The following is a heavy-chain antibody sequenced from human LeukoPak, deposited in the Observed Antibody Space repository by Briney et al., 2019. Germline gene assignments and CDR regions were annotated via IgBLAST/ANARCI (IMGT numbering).Heavy chain of an antibody. D-gene: IGHD1-7*01. CDR2: INHSGST. CDR1: GGSFSGYY. J-gene: IGHJ4*02. Sequence: SETLSLTCAVYGGSFSGYYWSWIRQPPGKGLEWIGEINHSGSTNYNPPLKSRVTISVDTSKNQFPLKLSSVTAADTAVYYCARRRDYNWNYGSSDYWGQGTLVTVSS. CDR3: ARRRDYNWNYGSSDY. V-gene: IGHV4-34*01.